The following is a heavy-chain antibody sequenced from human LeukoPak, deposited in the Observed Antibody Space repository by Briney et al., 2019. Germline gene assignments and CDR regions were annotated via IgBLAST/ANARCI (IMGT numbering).Heavy chain of an antibody. J-gene: IGHJ4*02. CDR2: IYSGGST. D-gene: IGHD3-22*01. V-gene: IGHV3-53*05. CDR3: AKEHTYYYDSSGSLD. CDR1: GFTVSSNY. Sequence: GGSLRLSCAASGFTVSSNYMSWVRQAPGKGLEWVSVIYSGGSTYYADSVKGRFTISRDNSKNTLYLQMNSLRAEDTAVYYCAKEHTYYYDSSGSLDWGQETLVTVSS.